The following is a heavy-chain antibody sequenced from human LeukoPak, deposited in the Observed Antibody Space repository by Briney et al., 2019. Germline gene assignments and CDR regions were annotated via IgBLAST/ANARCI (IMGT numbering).Heavy chain of an antibody. CDR3: ARGLPPSLAPWWFDP. CDR2: GHYSGRT. J-gene: IGHJ5*02. CDR1: ARSTSSGASY. D-gene: IGHD5-12*01. V-gene: IGHV4-30-4*08. Sequence: SQTLSLTCTVSARSTSSGASYLSWIRQPPRKGLEWIGYGHYSGRTYYNPSLKSRVTISVATSKNQYSLKLSSVTAPDSAVDHCARGLPPSLAPWWFDPWGQGTLVTVSS.